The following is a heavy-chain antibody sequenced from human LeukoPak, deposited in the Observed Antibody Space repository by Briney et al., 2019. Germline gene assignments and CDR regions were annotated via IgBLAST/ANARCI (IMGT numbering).Heavy chain of an antibody. V-gene: IGHV4-34*01. CDR2: INHSGST. CDR3: ARMALTKSHAFDI. J-gene: IGHJ3*02. Sequence: PSETLSLTCAVYGGSFSGYYWSWIRQPPGKGLEWIGEINHSGSTNYNPSLKSRVTISVDTSKNQFSLKLSSVTAADPAVYYCARMALTKSHAFDIWGQGTMVTVST. D-gene: IGHD5-24*01. CDR1: GGSFSGYY.